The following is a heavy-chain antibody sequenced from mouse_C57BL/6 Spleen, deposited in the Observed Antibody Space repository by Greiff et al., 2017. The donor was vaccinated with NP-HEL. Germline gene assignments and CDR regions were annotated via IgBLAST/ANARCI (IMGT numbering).Heavy chain of an antibody. CDR3: AHDYYGSSYSY. CDR2: INPNNGGT. CDR1: GYTFTDYY. D-gene: IGHD1-1*01. V-gene: IGHV1-26*01. Sequence: EVQLQQSGPELVKPGASVKISCKASGYTFTDYYMNWVKQSHGKSLEWIGDINPNNGGTSYNQKFKGKATLTVDKSSSTAYMELRSLTSENSAVYYCAHDYYGSSYSYWGQGTTLTVSS. J-gene: IGHJ2*01.